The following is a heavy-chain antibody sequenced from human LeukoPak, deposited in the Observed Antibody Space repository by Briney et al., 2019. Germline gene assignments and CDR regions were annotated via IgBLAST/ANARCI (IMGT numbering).Heavy chain of an antibody. CDR2: ISAYNGNT. D-gene: IGHD3-22*01. V-gene: IGHV1-18*01. J-gene: IGHJ4*02. CDR3: ARGGYFYETSRYFHFDY. CDR1: GYTFTSYG. Sequence: ASVKVSCKASGYTFTSYGISWVRQAPGQGLEWMGWISAYNGNTNYAQKLQGRVTMTTDTSTSTAYMELRSLRSDDTAVYYCARGGYFYETSRYFHFDYWGQGTLVTVSS.